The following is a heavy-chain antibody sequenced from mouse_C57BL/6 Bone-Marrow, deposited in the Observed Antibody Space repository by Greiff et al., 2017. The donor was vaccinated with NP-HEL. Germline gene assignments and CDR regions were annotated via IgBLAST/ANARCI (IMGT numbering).Heavy chain of an antibody. D-gene: IGHD2-2*01. CDR2: IRSKSNNYAT. J-gene: IGHJ1*03. V-gene: IGHV10-1*01. CDR1: GFSFNTYA. CDR3: VRHMVTVKDWYFDV. Sequence: EVQGVESGGGLVQPKGSLKLSCAASGFSFNTYAMNWVRQALGKGLEWVARIRSKSNNYATYYADSVKDRFTISRDDSESMLYLQMNNLKTEDTAMYYCVRHMVTVKDWYFDVWGTGTTVTVSS.